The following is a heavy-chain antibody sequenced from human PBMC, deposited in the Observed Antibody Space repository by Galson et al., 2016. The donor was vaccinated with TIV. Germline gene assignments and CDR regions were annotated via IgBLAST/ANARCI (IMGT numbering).Heavy chain of an antibody. D-gene: IGHD4-17*01. Sequence: SVKVSCKASGYTFSSYDINWVRQATGQGLEWVGWMNPSNGNTGLAQNFQGRVTMTRDTSMNTAYMELNSLGSEDTAVYYCARVVLYGDFHELDQWGQGTRVTVSS. CDR3: ARVVLYGDFHELDQ. CDR2: MNPSNGNT. CDR1: GYTFSSYD. J-gene: IGHJ1*01. V-gene: IGHV1-8*01.